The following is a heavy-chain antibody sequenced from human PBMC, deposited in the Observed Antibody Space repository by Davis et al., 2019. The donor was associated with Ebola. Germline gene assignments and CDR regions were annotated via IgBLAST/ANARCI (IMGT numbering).Heavy chain of an antibody. V-gene: IGHV3-33*01. CDR2: IWYDGSNK. D-gene: IGHD2-15*01. CDR1: GFTFSSYG. J-gene: IGHJ4*02. Sequence: PGGSLRLSCAASGFTFSSYGMHWVRQAPGKGLEWVAVIWYDGSNKYYADSVKGRFTISRDNSKNTLYLQMNSLRAEDTAVYYCARDGTYCSGGSCYNRGYFDYWGQGTLVTVSS. CDR3: ARDGTYCSGGSCYNRGYFDY.